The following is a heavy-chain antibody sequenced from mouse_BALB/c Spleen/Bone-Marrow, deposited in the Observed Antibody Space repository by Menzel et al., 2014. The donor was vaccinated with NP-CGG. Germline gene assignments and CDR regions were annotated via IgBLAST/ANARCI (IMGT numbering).Heavy chain of an antibody. D-gene: IGHD2-10*02. CDR2: INPSSGYT. CDR3: AREGYGNYAY. Sequence: QVQLQQSGAELVRPGASVKMSCKASGYTFTSYTMYWVKQRPGQGLEWIGYINPSSGYTNYNQKFKDKATLTADKSSSTAYMQLSSLTSEDSAVYYCAREGYGNYAYWGQGTLVTVSA. V-gene: IGHV1-4*01. CDR1: GYTFTSYT. J-gene: IGHJ3*01.